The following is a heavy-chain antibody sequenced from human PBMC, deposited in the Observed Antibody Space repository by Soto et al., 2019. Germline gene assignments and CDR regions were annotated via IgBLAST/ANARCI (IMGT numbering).Heavy chain of an antibody. D-gene: IGHD2-15*01. CDR3: AREFTPSYCSDGSCYSPLCDYSYYGMDV. V-gene: IGHV3-33*01. Sequence: QVQLVESGGGVVQPGRSLRLSCAASGFTFSSYGMHWVRQAPGKGLEWVAVIWYDGSNKYYADSVKGRFTISRDNSKNTVYLQMNSLRAEDTAVYYCAREFTPSYCSDGSCYSPLCDYSYYGMDVWGQGTTVTVSS. J-gene: IGHJ6*02. CDR1: GFTFSSYG. CDR2: IWYDGSNK.